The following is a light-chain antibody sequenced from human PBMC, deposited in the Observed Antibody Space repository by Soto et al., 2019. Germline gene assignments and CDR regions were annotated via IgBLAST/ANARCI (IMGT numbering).Light chain of an antibody. Sequence: DIQMTQSPSTLSASVWDRVTITFRASQTISSWLAWYQQKPGKAPKLLIYKASTLKSGVPSRFSGSGSGTEFTPTISSLQPDDFATYYCQHYNSYSEAFGQGTKVDI. CDR2: KAS. CDR3: QHYNSYSEA. J-gene: IGKJ1*01. CDR1: QTISSW. V-gene: IGKV1-5*03.